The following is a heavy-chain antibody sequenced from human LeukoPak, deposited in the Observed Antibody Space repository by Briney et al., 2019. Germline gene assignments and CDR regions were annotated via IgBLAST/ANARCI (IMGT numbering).Heavy chain of an antibody. Sequence: GGSLRLSCAASGFTFSSYWMSRVRQAPGKGLEWVANFKQDVSEKYYVDSVKGRFTISRDNAKNSLYLQMNSLRAEDTAVYYCAELGITMIGGVWCKGTTVTISS. V-gene: IGHV3-7*01. CDR2: FKQDVSEK. D-gene: IGHD3-10*02. CDR1: GFTFSSYW. CDR3: AELGITMIGGV. J-gene: IGHJ6*03.